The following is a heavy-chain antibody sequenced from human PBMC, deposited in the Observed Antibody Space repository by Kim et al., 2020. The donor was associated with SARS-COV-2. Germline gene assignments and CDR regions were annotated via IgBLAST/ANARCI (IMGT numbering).Heavy chain of an antibody. CDR2: INQVGSEK. CDR1: GFTFSNYW. J-gene: IGHJ4*02. V-gene: IGHV3-7*03. D-gene: IGHD6-13*01. CDR3: ERGAVVAAGAGGF. Sequence: GGSLRLSCTASGFTFSNYWMSWVRQAPGKGLEWVANINQVGSEKYYVDSVKGRFTISRDNAKNSMDLQMNSLGGEDTAIYYCERGAVVAAGAGGFWGQGTLVTVSS.